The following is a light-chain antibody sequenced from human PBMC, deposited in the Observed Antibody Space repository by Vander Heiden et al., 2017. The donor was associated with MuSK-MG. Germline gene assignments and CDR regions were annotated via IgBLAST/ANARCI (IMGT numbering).Light chain of an antibody. V-gene: IGKV3-20*01. CDR1: QSVSSNY. Sequence: EIVLRQSPGTLSLSPGERATLSCRASQSVSSNYLAWYQQKPGQAPRLLIYDASNRAPGIPGRFSGSGSGTDFTITISRLEPEDCAVYYWQQYDGSRTFGQGTKVEIK. CDR2: DAS. CDR3: QQYDGSRT. J-gene: IGKJ1*01.